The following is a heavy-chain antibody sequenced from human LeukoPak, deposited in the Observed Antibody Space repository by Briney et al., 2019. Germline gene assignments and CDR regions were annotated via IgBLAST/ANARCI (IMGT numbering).Heavy chain of an antibody. CDR1: GFTFSSYA. Sequence: GGSLRLSCAASGFTFSSYAMSWVRQAPGQGLEWMGIINPSGGSTSYAQKFQGRVTMTRDTSTSTVYMELSSLRSEDTAVYYCAREDVRANGVFDWGQGTLVTVSS. CDR3: AREDVRANGVFD. D-gene: IGHD2-8*01. V-gene: IGHV1-46*01. CDR2: INPSGGST. J-gene: IGHJ4*02.